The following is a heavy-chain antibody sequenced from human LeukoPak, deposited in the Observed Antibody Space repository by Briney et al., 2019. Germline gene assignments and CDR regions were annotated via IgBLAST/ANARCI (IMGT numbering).Heavy chain of an antibody. Sequence: PGGSLRLSCAASGFTFSSYGVHWVRQAPGKGLEWVAVISYDGSNKYYADSVKGRFTISRDNSKNTLYLQMNSLRAEDTAVYYCAKDYYDSSGSMVDYWGQGTLVTASS. CDR3: AKDYYDSSGSMVDY. CDR1: GFTFSSYG. V-gene: IGHV3-30*18. J-gene: IGHJ4*02. D-gene: IGHD3-22*01. CDR2: ISYDGSNK.